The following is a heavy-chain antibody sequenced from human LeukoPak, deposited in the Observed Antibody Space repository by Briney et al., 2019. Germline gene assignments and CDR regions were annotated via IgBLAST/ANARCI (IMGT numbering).Heavy chain of an antibody. D-gene: IGHD1-20*01. CDR1: GFTFTGYY. V-gene: IGHV1-2*02. Sequence: ASVKVSCQASGFTFTGYYIHWVRQAPGQGLEWMGWINPNGGGTNYAQKFQGRVTMTRDTSITTAYMELSRLSSDDTAVYYCARDWVTGTPSVYWGQGTLVTVSS. J-gene: IGHJ4*02. CDR3: ARDWVTGTPSVY. CDR2: INPNGGGT.